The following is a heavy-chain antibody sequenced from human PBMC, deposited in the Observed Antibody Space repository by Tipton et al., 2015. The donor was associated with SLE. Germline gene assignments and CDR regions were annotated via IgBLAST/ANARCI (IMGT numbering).Heavy chain of an antibody. CDR1: GGSISSGGYY. Sequence: TLSLTCTVSGGSISSGGYYWRWIRQHPGKGLEWIGYIYYSGSTYYNPSLKSRVTISVDTSKNHFSLKLSSVTAADRAVYYCAGHSTHYCSSTSCYFDYGGQGTLGTVSS. CDR2: IYYSGST. D-gene: IGHD2-2*01. J-gene: IGHJ4*02. V-gene: IGHV4-31*03. CDR3: AGHSTHYCSSTSCYFDY.